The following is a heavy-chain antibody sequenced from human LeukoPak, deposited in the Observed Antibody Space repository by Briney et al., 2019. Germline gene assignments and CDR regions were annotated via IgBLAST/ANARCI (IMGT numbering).Heavy chain of an antibody. CDR3: AREVSSAAAGTFYYGMDV. CDR2: TYYRSKWYN. CDR1: GDSVSSNSAA. J-gene: IGHJ6*02. D-gene: IGHD6-13*01. Sequence: SQTLSLTCAISGDSVSSNSAAWNWIRQSPSRGLEWLGRTYYRSKWYNDYAVSVKSQITLNPDPSKNQFSLQLNSVTPEDTAVYYCAREVSSAAAGTFYYGMDVWGQGTTVTVSS. V-gene: IGHV6-1*01.